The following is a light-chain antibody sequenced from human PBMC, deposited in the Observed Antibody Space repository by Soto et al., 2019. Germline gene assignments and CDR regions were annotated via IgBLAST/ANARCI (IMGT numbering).Light chain of an antibody. CDR3: SSYEPRSTAAV. CDR2: GVS. CDR1: SSDVGGYNY. J-gene: IGLJ2*01. V-gene: IGLV2-14*01. Sequence: QSALTQPASVSGSPGQSITISCTGTSSDVGGYNYVSWYQQYPGKAPKLMIFGVSDRPSGVSNRFSGSKSGNTASLTISGLQAEDEADYYCSSYEPRSTAAVFGGGTKVTVL.